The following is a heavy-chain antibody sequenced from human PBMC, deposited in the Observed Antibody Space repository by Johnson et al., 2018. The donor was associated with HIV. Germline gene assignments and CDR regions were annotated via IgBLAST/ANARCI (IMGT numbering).Heavy chain of an antibody. D-gene: IGHD1-26*01. Sequence: QVQLVESGGGVVQPGRSLRLSCAASGFTFSSYGMHWVRQAPGKGLEWVAVIYSGGSTYYADSVKGRFTISRDNSKNTLYLQMNSLRAEDTAVYYCAREQGSGSYSIHAFDIWGQGTMVTVSS. CDR1: GFTFSSYG. J-gene: IGHJ3*02. CDR2: IYSGGST. CDR3: AREQGSGSYSIHAFDI. V-gene: IGHV3-NL1*01.